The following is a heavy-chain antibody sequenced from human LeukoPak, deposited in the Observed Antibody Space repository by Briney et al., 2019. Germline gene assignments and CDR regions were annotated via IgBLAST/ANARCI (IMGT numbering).Heavy chain of an antibody. J-gene: IGHJ4*02. D-gene: IGHD3-22*01. CDR3: ARATHYYESSGYDY. CDR2: INWNGGST. Sequence: GGSLRLSCAASGFTFDDYGMSWVRQAPGKGLERVSGINWNGGSTGYADSVKGRFTISRDNAKNSLYLQMHSLRAEDTALYYCARATHYYESSGYDYWGQGTLVTVSS. CDR1: GFTFDDYG. V-gene: IGHV3-20*04.